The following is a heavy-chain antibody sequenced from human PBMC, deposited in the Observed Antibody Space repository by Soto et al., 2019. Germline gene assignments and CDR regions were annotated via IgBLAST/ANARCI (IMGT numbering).Heavy chain of an antibody. D-gene: IGHD6-19*01. CDR3: ARVAVVTRGIDS. CDR2: VNEHGTDS. Sequence: GGSLRLSCVASGFTFSDSWMHWVRQAPGKGLVWVSRVNEHGTDSNYADSVKGRFTISRDNARNTVYLQMNGLRGEDMAVYYCARVAVVTRGIDSWGQGTLVTVSS. V-gene: IGHV3-74*01. J-gene: IGHJ4*02. CDR1: GFTFSDSW.